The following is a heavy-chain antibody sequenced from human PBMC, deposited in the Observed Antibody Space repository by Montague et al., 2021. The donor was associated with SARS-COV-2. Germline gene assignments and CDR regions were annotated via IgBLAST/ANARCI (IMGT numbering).Heavy chain of an antibody. D-gene: IGHD3-16*01. CDR1: GGSFSGYY. Sequence: SETLSLTCAVYGGSFSGYYWSWIRQPPGKGLEWIGQIHHTGSTIYKPSLKSRVTTSEDTSKNQFSLKMTSVTAADTAVYYCARGGHQLRFGLDVWGQGTTVTVSS. CDR3: ARGGHQLRFGLDV. V-gene: IGHV4-34*01. J-gene: IGHJ6*02. CDR2: IHHTGST.